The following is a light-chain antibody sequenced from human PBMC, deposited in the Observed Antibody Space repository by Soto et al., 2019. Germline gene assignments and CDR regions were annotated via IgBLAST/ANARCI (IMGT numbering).Light chain of an antibody. V-gene: IGLV2-14*01. CDR1: NSDVGIYDF. CDR3: FSFTTTSTHV. CDR2: EVS. J-gene: IGLJ1*01. Sequence: QPVLTQPASVSGTPGQSITISCTGSNSDVGIYDFVSWYQHHPGRAPKLIVSEVSHRPSGVSNRFSGSKSGNTAYLTISGLQVEDEAEYFCFSFTTTSTHVFGTGTKVTVL.